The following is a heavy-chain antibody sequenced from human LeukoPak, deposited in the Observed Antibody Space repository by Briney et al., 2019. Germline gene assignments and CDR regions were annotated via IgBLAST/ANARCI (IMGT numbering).Heavy chain of an antibody. Sequence: ASVKVSCKASGYTFTTYNIHWVRQAPGHGLEWMGWINPNSGGTNYAQKFQGRVTMTRDTSISTAYMELSRLRSDDTAVYYCARLSSSDYYFDYWGQGTLVTVSS. V-gene: IGHV1-2*02. CDR3: ARLSSSDYYFDY. J-gene: IGHJ4*02. CDR1: GYTFTTYN. D-gene: IGHD3-16*02. CDR2: INPNSGGT.